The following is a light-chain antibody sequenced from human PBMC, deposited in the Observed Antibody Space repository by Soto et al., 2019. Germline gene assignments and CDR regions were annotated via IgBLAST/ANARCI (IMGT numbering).Light chain of an antibody. CDR2: EVS. J-gene: IGLJ1*01. V-gene: IGLV2-8*01. CDR1: SSDVGAYNY. Sequence: QSALTQPPSASESPGQSVTISCTGTSSDVGAYNYVSWYQEHPGKAPKLMIYEVSKRPSGVPDRFSGSKSGITASLTVSGLQTEDEADYYCSSYTDSNNYVFGPGTKLTVL. CDR3: SSYTDSNNYV.